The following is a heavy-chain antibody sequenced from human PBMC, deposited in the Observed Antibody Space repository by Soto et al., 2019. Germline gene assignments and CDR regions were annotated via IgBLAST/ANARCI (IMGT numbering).Heavy chain of an antibody. V-gene: IGHV4-4*02. CDR1: GGSIGSSNW. CDR3: ATMGYCSSTSSYPRGWFDP. J-gene: IGHJ5*02. D-gene: IGHD2-2*01. CDR2: IYHSGST. Sequence: SETLSLTCAVSGGSIGSSNWWSWVRQPPGKGLEWIGEIYHSGSTNYNPSLKSRVTISVDKSKNQFSLKLSSVTPAATAVYYCATMGYCSSTSSYPRGWFDPWGQGTLVTVSS.